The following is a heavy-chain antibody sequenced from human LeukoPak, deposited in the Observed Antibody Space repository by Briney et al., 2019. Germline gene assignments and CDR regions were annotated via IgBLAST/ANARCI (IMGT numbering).Heavy chain of an antibody. CDR2: IYYSGST. Sequence: SETLSLTCTVSGGSISSSSYYWGWIRQPPGKGLEWIGSIYYSGSTYYNPSLKSRVTISVDTSKNQFSLKLSSVTAADTAVYYCARDGARSGATGRAFFDYWGQGTLVTVSS. J-gene: IGHJ4*02. D-gene: IGHD5-12*01. CDR3: ARDGARSGATGRAFFDY. V-gene: IGHV4-39*02. CDR1: GGSISSSSYY.